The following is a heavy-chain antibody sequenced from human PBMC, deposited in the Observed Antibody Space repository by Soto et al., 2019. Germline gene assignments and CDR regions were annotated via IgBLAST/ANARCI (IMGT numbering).Heavy chain of an antibody. CDR2: IKQDGSET. CDR1: GLIFSNDW. D-gene: IGHD3-3*01. Sequence: RESLILSCAASGLIFSNDWMSWVLQAPGKGLEWVAKIKQDGSETYYVDSVKGRFTISRDNAKNSLFLQMNSLGAEDTAVYYCARECELWSECCLEYWGQGTLVTVSS. J-gene: IGHJ4*02. CDR3: ARECELWSECCLEY. V-gene: IGHV3-7*01.